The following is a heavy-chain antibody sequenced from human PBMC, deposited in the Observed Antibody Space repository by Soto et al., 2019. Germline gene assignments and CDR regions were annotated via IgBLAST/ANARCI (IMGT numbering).Heavy chain of an antibody. Sequence: PGGSLRLSCAASGFTFSSYSMNWVRQAPGKGLEWVSSISSSSSYIYYADSVKGRFTISRDNAKNSLYLQMNSLRAEDTAVYYCASNLVVAAPPSDYWGQGTLVTVSS. CDR3: ASNLVVAAPPSDY. J-gene: IGHJ4*02. CDR2: ISSSSSYI. V-gene: IGHV3-21*01. D-gene: IGHD2-15*01. CDR1: GFTFSSYS.